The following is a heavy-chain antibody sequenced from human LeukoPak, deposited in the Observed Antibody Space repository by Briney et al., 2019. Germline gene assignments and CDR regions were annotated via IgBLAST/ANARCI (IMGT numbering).Heavy chain of an antibody. J-gene: IGHJ4*02. V-gene: IGHV3-23*01. CDR1: GFTFSNYA. CDR2: ITGSGGST. D-gene: IGHD6-13*01. CDR3: AKERAGVRSSSWFDY. Sequence: GGSLRLSCAASGFTFSNYAMSWVRQAPGKGLEWVSSITGSGGSTYYADSVKGRFTISRDNSKNTLYLQMNSLRAEDTAVYYCAKERAGVRSSSWFDYWGQGTLVTVSS.